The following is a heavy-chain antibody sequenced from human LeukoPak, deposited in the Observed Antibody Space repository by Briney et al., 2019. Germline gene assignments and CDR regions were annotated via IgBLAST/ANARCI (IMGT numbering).Heavy chain of an antibody. Sequence: GGSLRLSCAASGFTFSGSAMHWVRQASGKGLEWVGRIRSKANSYATAYAASVKGRFTISRDNSKNTLYLQMNSLRAEDTAVYYCAKREVVTAMSDAFDIWGQGTMVTVSS. CDR2: IRSKANSYAT. V-gene: IGHV3-73*01. D-gene: IGHD2-21*02. CDR3: AKREVVTAMSDAFDI. CDR1: GFTFSGSA. J-gene: IGHJ3*02.